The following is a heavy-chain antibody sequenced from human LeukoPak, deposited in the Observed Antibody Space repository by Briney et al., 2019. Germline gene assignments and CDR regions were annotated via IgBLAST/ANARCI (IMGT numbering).Heavy chain of an antibody. Sequence: PSETLSLTCAVYGGSFSGYYWSWIRQPPGKGLEWIGEINHSGSTNYNPSLKSRVTISVDTSKNQFSLKLSSVTAADTAVYYCARDEAHPNTYYYGSGSYYARLDIWGQGTMVTVSP. CDR2: INHSGST. V-gene: IGHV4-34*01. CDR1: GGSFSGYY. J-gene: IGHJ3*02. D-gene: IGHD3-10*01. CDR3: ARDEAHPNTYYYGSGSYYARLDI.